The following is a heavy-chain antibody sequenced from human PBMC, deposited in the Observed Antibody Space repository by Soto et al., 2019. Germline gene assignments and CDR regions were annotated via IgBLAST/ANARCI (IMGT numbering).Heavy chain of an antibody. CDR3: ARGIAAAGIFNYYYFYGMDV. Sequence: QVQLVQSGAEVKKPGSSVKVSCKASGGTFSSYAISWVRQAPGQGLEWMGGIIPIFGTANYAQKFQGRVTITAGESTSTAYMELSSLRSEETAVYYCARGIAAAGIFNYYYFYGMDVWGQGTTVNVSS. CDR2: IIPIFGTA. J-gene: IGHJ6*02. D-gene: IGHD6-13*01. CDR1: GGTFSSYA. V-gene: IGHV1-69*12.